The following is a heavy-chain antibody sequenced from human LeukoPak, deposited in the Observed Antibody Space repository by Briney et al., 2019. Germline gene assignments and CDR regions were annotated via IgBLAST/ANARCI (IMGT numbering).Heavy chain of an antibody. Sequence: PGRSLRLSCAASGFTFSSYGMHWVRQAPDKGLEWVAVISYDGSNKYYADSVKGRFTISRDNSKNTLYLQMNSLRAEDTAVYYCAKWFGSSYGYLDYWGQGTLVTVSS. D-gene: IGHD5-18*01. CDR2: ISYDGSNK. CDR3: AKWFGSSYGYLDY. J-gene: IGHJ4*02. V-gene: IGHV3-30*18. CDR1: GFTFSSYG.